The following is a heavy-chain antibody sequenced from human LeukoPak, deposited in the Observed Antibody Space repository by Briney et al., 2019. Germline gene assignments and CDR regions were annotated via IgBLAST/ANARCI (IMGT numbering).Heavy chain of an antibody. CDR3: ARVSSSWFFFDY. V-gene: IGHV4-59*08. CDR1: GGSISSYY. CDR2: IYYSGST. Sequence: SETLSLTCTVSGGSISSYYWSWIRQPPGKGLEWIGYIYYSGSTNYNPSLKSRVTISVDTSKNQFSLKLSSVTAADTAVYYCARVSSSWFFFDYWGQGTLVTVSS. D-gene: IGHD6-13*01. J-gene: IGHJ4*02.